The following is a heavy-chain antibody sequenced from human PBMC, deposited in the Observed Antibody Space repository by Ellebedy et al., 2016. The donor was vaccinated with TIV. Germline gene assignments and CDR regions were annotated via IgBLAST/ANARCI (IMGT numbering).Heavy chain of an antibody. V-gene: IGHV4-59*08. Sequence: MPSETLSLTCTLSGGSISSYYWSWIRQLPGKGLEWIGYIYYSGSTNYNTSLKSRVPISVDTSKNQFSLKLSSVTAADTAVYYCARSGDSSYGYYWFDPWGQGTLVTVSS. J-gene: IGHJ5*02. D-gene: IGHD5-18*01. CDR1: GGSISSYY. CDR2: IYYSGST. CDR3: ARSGDSSYGYYWFDP.